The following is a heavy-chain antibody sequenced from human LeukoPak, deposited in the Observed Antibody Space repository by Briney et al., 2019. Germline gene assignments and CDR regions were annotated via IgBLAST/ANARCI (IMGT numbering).Heavy chain of an antibody. V-gene: IGHV1-46*01. CDR3: ARGYKYSSGWYGGAFDI. Sequence: ASVKVTCKASGYTFTSYYMHWVRQAPEHGLDWKGIINPSGGRTSYAQKFQGRVTMTRDMSTSTVYMELSSLRSEDTAVYYCARGYKYSSGWYGGAFDIWGQGTMVTVSS. CDR2: INPSGGRT. CDR1: GYTFTSYY. D-gene: IGHD6-19*01. J-gene: IGHJ3*02.